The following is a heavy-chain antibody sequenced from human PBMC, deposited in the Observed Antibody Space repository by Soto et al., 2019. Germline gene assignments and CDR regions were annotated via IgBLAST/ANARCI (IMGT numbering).Heavy chain of an antibody. V-gene: IGHV4-39*01. CDR2: IYYSGST. CDR1: GGSISSSSYY. Sequence: SETLSLTCTVSGGSISSSSYYWGWIRQPPGKGLEWIGSIYYSGSTYYNPSLKSRVTISVDTSKNQFSLKLSSVTAADTAVYYCAKGGSGSYSNAFDIWRQGTMVT. J-gene: IGHJ3*02. CDR3: AKGGSGSYSNAFDI. D-gene: IGHD3-10*01.